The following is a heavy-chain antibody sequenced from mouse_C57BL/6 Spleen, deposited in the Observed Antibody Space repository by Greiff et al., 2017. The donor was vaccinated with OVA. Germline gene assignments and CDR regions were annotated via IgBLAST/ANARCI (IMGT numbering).Heavy chain of an antibody. CDR1: GYTFTSYG. J-gene: IGHJ2*01. D-gene: IGHD2-4*01. CDR2: IYPRSGNT. CDR3: ARIDYDGGSPYYFDY. Sequence: QVQLKESGAELARPGASVKLSCKASGYTFTSYGISWVKQRTGQGLEWIGEIYPRSGNTYYNEKFKGKATLTADKSSSTAYMELRSLTSEDSAVYFCARIDYDGGSPYYFDYWGQGTTLTVSS. V-gene: IGHV1-81*01.